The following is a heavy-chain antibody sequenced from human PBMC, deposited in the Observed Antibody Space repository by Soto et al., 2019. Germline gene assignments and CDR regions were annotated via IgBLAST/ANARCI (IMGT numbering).Heavy chain of an antibody. Sequence: PSETLSLTCAVYGGSFSGYYWSWIRQPPGKGLEWIGEINHSGSTNYNPSLKSRVTISVDTSKNQFSLKLSSVTAADTAVYYCARERFVWNYYYYMDGWGKGTTVTVSS. CDR3: ARERFVWNYYYYMDG. CDR1: GGSFSGYY. D-gene: IGHD3-10*01. V-gene: IGHV4-34*01. CDR2: INHSGST. J-gene: IGHJ6*03.